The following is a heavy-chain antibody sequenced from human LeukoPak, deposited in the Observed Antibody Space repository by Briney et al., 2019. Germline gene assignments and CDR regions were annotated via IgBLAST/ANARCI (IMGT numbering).Heavy chain of an antibody. Sequence: GGSLRLSCADSGFTFSSHWMTWVRQAPGKGLKWVANINQDGGEKYYVDSVKGRFTISRDNAKNSMYLQMSSLRAEDTAVYYCTRDRSLGYWGQGTLVTASS. CDR2: INQDGGEK. D-gene: IGHD7-27*01. CDR3: TRDRSLGY. J-gene: IGHJ4*02. V-gene: IGHV3-7*01. CDR1: GFTFSSHW.